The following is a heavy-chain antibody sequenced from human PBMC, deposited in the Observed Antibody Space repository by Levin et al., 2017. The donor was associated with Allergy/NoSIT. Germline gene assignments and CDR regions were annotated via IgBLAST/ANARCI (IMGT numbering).Heavy chain of an antibody. J-gene: IGHJ6*02. CDR1: GFTFSTYG. CDR3: AGGGSGSFFSSNCRYYGVDV. D-gene: IGHD3-10*01. Sequence: GGSLRLSCVASGFTFSTYGMHWVRQAPGKGLESVATIFYDGSVTYLSDSVKGRFTISRDNSKDTLYLQMNSLSAEDTGLYYCAGGGSGSFFSSNCRYYGVDVWGQGTTVTVSS. V-gene: IGHV3-30*12. CDR2: IFYDGSVT.